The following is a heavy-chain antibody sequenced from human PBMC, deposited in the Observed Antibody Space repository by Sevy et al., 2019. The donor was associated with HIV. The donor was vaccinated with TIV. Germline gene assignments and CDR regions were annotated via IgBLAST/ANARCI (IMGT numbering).Heavy chain of an antibody. CDR1: GGTFRSYI. J-gene: IGHJ4*02. CDR3: SIVYSRGSACYYFDY. Sequence: APVKVSCRTFGGTFRSYIIAWMRQAPGQGLEWMGGIITSAGKVNYAQKFRGRVTITADDSTSTTYMEMSSLRSADPAIYYCSIVYSRGSACYYFDYWGQGTPVTVSS. V-gene: IGHV1-69*13. CDR2: IITSAGKV. D-gene: IGHD2-21*02.